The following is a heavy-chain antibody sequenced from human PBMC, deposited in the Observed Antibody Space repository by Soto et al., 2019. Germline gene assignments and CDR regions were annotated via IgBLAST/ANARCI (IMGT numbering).Heavy chain of an antibody. V-gene: IGHV4-59*01. CDR2: NYHSGTT. J-gene: IGHJ4*02. CDR3: RSKAYIGYGDAIDH. CDR1: GVTISTYY. Sequence: WETLSLTCAVSGVTISTYYWSWIRQPPGKGLEWIGYNYHSGTTNYNPSLKSRVTISVHTSKNQFSLRLTSVTAADTAIYYCRSKAYIGYGDAIDHWAQGTLVTVSS. D-gene: IGHD5-12*01.